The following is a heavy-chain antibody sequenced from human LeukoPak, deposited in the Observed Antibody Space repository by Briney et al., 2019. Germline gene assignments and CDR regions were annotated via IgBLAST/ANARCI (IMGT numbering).Heavy chain of an antibody. D-gene: IGHD3-10*01. V-gene: IGHV4-61*02. CDR2: IYSSGST. J-gene: IGHJ4*02. CDR1: GGSISSGSYY. Sequence: SETLSLTCTVSGGSISSGSYYWSWIRQPAGKGLEWIGRIYSSGSTNYNPSLKSRVTISLDTSKNQFSLKLNSVTAADTAVYSCAGFTFFRGVITFDYWGQGTLVTVSS. CDR3: AGFTFFRGVITFDY.